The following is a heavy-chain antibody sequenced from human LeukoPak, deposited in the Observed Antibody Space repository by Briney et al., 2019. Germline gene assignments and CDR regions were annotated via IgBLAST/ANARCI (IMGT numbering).Heavy chain of an antibody. D-gene: IGHD3-16*02. CDR1: GFTFRDSA. CDR3: ARDMELST. Sequence: GGSLRLSCSASGFTFRDSAMTWVRQAPGKGLEWVSLISFSGANSYYPDSVKGRFSVSRDNSKDTLYLQLSGLRADDTAIYYCARDMELSTWGPGTMVTVSS. CDR2: ISFSGANS. V-gene: IGHV3-23*01. J-gene: IGHJ3*01.